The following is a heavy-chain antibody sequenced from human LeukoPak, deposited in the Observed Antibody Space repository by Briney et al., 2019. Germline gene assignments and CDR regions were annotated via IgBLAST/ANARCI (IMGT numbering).Heavy chain of an antibody. CDR3: ARETPPKWELHY. J-gene: IGHJ4*02. D-gene: IGHD1-26*01. CDR2: IYTSGST. Sequence: SETLSLTCTVSGGSITSYYWSWIRQPAGKGLEWIGRIYTSGSTNCNPSLKSRVTMSVETSKNQISLKLRSVTAADTAIPYCARETPPKWELHYWGQGTLVTVSS. V-gene: IGHV4-4*07. CDR1: GGSITSYY.